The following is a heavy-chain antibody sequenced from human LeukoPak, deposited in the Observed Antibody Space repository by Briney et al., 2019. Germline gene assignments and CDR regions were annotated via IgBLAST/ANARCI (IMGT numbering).Heavy chain of an antibody. J-gene: IGHJ4*02. CDR1: GGSFSGYY. D-gene: IGHD6-13*01. CDR3: ARLSSGSSSWYDIDY. CDR2: INHSGST. Sequence: SETLSLTCAVYGGSFSGYYWSWIRQPPGKGLEWIGEINHSGSTNYNPSLKSRVTISVDTSKNQFSLKLSSVTAADTAVYYCARLSSGSSSWYDIDYWGQGTLVTVSS. V-gene: IGHV4-34*01.